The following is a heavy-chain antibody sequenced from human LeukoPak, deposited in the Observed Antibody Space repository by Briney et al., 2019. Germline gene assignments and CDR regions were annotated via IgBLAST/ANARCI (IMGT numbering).Heavy chain of an antibody. Sequence: GGSLRLSCAASGFTFSRYAMHWVRQAPGKGLEYASAICTNGGSTYYASSVKGRFTISRDNSKNTLYLQMVNLRPEDMAVYYCARGNDSSGYYYFFDYWGQGTLVTVSS. D-gene: IGHD3-22*01. J-gene: IGHJ4*02. CDR2: ICTNGGST. V-gene: IGHV3-64*01. CDR3: ARGNDSSGYYYFFDY. CDR1: GFTFSRYA.